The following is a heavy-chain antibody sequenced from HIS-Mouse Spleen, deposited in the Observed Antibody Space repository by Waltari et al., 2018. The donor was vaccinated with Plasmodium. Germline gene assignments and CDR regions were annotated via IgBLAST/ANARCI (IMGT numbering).Heavy chain of an antibody. J-gene: IGHJ4*02. Sequence: QLQLQESGPGLVKPSETLSLTCTVSGGSISSRSYYWGWLRQPPGKGLEWIGSIYYSGRPYYNPSLKVRVTLAVETSKNQFSLKLSAVTAADTAVYYCARDRITGTSYFDYWGQGTLVTVSS. CDR2: IYYSGRP. CDR1: GGSISSRSYY. D-gene: IGHD1-7*01. CDR3: ARDRITGTSYFDY. V-gene: IGHV4-39*07.